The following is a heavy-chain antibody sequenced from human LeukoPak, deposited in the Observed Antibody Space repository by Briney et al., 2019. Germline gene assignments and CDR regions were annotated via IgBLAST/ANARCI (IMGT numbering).Heavy chain of an antibody. CDR3: ARDGMEVAVGYFDL. V-gene: IGHV4-34*01. CDR2: INHSGST. CDR1: GGSFSGYY. D-gene: IGHD6-19*01. Sequence: PSETLSLTCAVYGGSFSGYYWSWIRQPPGKGLEWIGEINHSGSTNYNPSLQSRVTISVDTSKKQFSLKLTSVTAADTAVYYCARDGMEVAVGYFDLWGRGTLVTVSS. J-gene: IGHJ2*01.